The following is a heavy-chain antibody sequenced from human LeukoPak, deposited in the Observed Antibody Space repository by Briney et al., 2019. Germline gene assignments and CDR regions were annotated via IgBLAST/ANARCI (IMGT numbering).Heavy chain of an antibody. CDR3: ARGSRTPLIVYYYYMDV. Sequence: GGSLRLSCAASGFTFSTYAMSWVRQAPGKGLEWVSGFSVSDATTYYADSVKGRFTISRDNSKNTLYLQIASLRDEDTAVYYCARGSRTPLIVYYYYMDVWGKGTTVTVSS. D-gene: IGHD3-10*01. CDR2: FSVSDATT. CDR1: GFTFSTYA. J-gene: IGHJ6*03. V-gene: IGHV3-23*01.